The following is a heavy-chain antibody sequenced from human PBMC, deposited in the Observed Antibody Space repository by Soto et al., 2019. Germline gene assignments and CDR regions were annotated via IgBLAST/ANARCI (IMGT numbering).Heavy chain of an antibody. CDR1: GFTFSSYG. D-gene: IGHD3-22*01. J-gene: IGHJ4*02. V-gene: IGHV3-48*01. Sequence: PGGSLRLSCAASGFTFSSYGMNWVRQAPGKGLEWVSYISSSSSTIYYADSVKSRFTISRDNAKNSLYLQMNSLRAEDTAVYYCARSLVVAPKYWGQGTLVTVSS. CDR3: ARSLVVAPKY. CDR2: ISSSSSTI.